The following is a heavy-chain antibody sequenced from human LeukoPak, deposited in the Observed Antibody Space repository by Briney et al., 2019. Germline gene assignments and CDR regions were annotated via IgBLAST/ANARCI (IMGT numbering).Heavy chain of an antibody. D-gene: IGHD5-24*01. V-gene: IGHV3-74*01. Sequence: GGSLRLSCAASGFTFSSYWMHWVRQAPGKGLVWVSRINTDGSTTSYADSVKGRFTISRDNAKNTLYLQMNSLRADDTAVYYCARGEMVQVYWGQGTLVTVSS. CDR1: GFTFSSYW. CDR2: INTDGSTT. CDR3: ARGEMVQVY. J-gene: IGHJ4*02.